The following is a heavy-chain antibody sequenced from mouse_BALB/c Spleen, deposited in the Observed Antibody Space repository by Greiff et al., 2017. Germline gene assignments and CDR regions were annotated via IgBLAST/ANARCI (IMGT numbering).Heavy chain of an antibody. Sequence: VKLQESGAELARPGASVKLSCKASGYTFTDYYINWVKQRTGQGLEWIGEIYPGSGNTYYNEKFKGKATLTADKSSSTAYMQLSSLTSEDSAVYFCARIYYYGSSDYWGQGTTLTVSS. CDR1: GYTFTDYY. CDR3: ARIYYYGSSDY. V-gene: IGHV1-77*01. CDR2: IYPGSGNT. J-gene: IGHJ2*01. D-gene: IGHD1-1*01.